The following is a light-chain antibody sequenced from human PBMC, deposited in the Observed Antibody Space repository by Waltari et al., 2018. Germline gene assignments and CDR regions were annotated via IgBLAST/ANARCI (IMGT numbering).Light chain of an antibody. CDR1: QSISSW. V-gene: IGKV1-5*03. CDR2: KAS. Sequence: DIQMNPSPSNLSGSVGDRVTITCRASQSISSWLAWYQQKPGKAPKLLIYKASSLESGVPSRFSGSGSGTEFTLTISSLQPDDFATYYCQQYNSYSLITFGQGTRLEIK. CDR3: QQYNSYSLIT. J-gene: IGKJ5*01.